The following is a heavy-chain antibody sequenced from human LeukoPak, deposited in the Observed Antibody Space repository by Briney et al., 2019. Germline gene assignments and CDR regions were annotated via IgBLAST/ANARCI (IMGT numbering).Heavy chain of an antibody. CDR1: GFTFSSYS. V-gene: IGHV3-21*01. J-gene: IGHJ4*02. Sequence: GGSLRLSCAASGFTFSSYSMNWVRQAPGKGLEWVSSISSSGNYIYYADSVKGRFTISRDNARNSLYLQMNSLRAEDTAVYYCASRAFRSTGYEAPFDYWGQGTLVTVSS. CDR2: ISSSGNYI. D-gene: IGHD5-12*01. CDR3: ASRAFRSTGYEAPFDY.